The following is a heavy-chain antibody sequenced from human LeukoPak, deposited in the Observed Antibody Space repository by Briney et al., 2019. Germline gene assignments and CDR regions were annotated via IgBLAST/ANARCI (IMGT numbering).Heavy chain of an antibody. CDR2: IRDYNGNT. Sequence: ASVKLSCKSSGYTFSSCGISWVRQAPGPGREVMGWIRDYNGNTTYAEKLQARVTMTPDPSTSTAYMELRRLTSDDAGVYYCARGGGYSYGANWSAPWGQGTLVTVSS. D-gene: IGHD5-18*01. J-gene: IGHJ5*02. CDR3: ARGGGYSYGANWSAP. CDR1: GYTFSSCG. V-gene: IGHV1-18*01.